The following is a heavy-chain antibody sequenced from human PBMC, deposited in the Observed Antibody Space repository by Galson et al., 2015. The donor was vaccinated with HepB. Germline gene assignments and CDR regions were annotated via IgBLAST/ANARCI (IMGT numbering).Heavy chain of an antibody. CDR3: AGWGDIVVVVAATPIDY. CDR1: GFTFSSYA. J-gene: IGHJ4*02. D-gene: IGHD2-15*01. CDR2: ISGSGGST. V-gene: IGHV3-23*01. Sequence: SLRLSCAASGFTFSSYAMSWVRQAPGKGLEWVSAISGSGGSTYYADSVKGRFTISRDNSKNTLYLQMNSLRAEDTAVDYCAGWGDIVVVVAATPIDYWGQGTLVTVSS.